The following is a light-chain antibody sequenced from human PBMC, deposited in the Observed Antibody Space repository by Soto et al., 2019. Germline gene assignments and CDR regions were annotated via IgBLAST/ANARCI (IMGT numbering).Light chain of an antibody. Sequence: EIVLTQSPATLSLSPGERATLSCRASQSVSSYLAWYQQKPGQAPRLLIYDASSRATGIPARFSGSGSGTDFTLTISSLEPEDFAVYYCQQRDSWPLTFGGGTKVEIK. CDR1: QSVSSY. J-gene: IGKJ4*01. V-gene: IGKV3-11*01. CDR2: DAS. CDR3: QQRDSWPLT.